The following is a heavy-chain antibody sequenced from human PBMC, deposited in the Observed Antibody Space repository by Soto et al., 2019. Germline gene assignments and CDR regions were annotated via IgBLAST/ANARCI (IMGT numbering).Heavy chain of an antibody. V-gene: IGHV3-23*01. CDR2: ISGGGGRT. CDR1: GFTFSSYA. CDR3: AKRGSGAVAFDY. D-gene: IGHD6-19*01. J-gene: IGHJ4*02. Sequence: PEGSLRLSCAASGFTFSSYAMSWVRQAPGKGLEWVSTISGGGGRTYYADSVKGRFSISRDNSKNTLYLQMNSLRAEDTALYYCAKRGSGAVAFDYWGQGTLVTVSS.